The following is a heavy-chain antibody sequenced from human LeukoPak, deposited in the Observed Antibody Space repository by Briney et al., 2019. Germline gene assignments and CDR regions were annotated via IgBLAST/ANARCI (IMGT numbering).Heavy chain of an antibody. D-gene: IGHD2-8*01. CDR1: GVSISSYY. V-gene: IGHV4-59*01. CDR3: ARDGCLVSGSFDY. CDR2: IYYSGST. J-gene: IGHJ4*02. Sequence: SETLSLTCTVSGVSISSYYWSWIRQPPGKGLEWIGYIYYSGSTNYNAYLKRRGTISVEKSKNKFSLKLSDVTAAETAVYYCARDGCLVSGSFDYWGQGTLVTVSS.